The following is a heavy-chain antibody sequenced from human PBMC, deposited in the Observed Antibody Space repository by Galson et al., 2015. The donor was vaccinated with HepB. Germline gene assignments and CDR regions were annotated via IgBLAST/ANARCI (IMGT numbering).Heavy chain of an antibody. CDR1: GYSFITFW. CDR3: VSRQYYFASGTYYNVSDY. V-gene: IGHV5-10-1*01. D-gene: IGHD3-10*01. Sequence: QSGAEVKKPGESLKISCKGSGYSFITFWITWVRQRPGKGLEWMGRIDPSDSYTDYSPSFQGHVAISVDKSITTAYLQWSSLKASDTAMYYCVSRQYYFASGTYYNVSDYWGQGTLVTVSS. J-gene: IGHJ4*02. CDR2: IDPSDSYT.